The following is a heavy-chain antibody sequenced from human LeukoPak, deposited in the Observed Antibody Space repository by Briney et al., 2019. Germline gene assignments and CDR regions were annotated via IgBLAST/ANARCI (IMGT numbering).Heavy chain of an antibody. CDR3: ARSPFVVVIATTPDFDY. D-gene: IGHD2-21*01. CDR1: GFTFSRYW. CDR2: IKQDGSEK. V-gene: IGHV3-7*01. Sequence: PGGSLRLSCAASGFTFSRYWMSWVRQAPGKGLEWVANIKQDGSEKFYVDSVKGRFTISRDNAKNSLYLQMNSLRAEDTAVYYCARSPFVVVIATTPDFDYWGQGTLVTVSS. J-gene: IGHJ4*02.